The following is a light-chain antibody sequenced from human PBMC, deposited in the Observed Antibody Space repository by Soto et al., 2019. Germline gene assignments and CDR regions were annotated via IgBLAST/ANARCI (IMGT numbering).Light chain of an antibody. CDR3: QQYGGSTPGYT. J-gene: IGKJ2*01. V-gene: IGKV3-20*01. Sequence: EIVLTQSPGTLFLSPGERATLSCRASQSVSSSFLAWYQQKPGQAPRLLIYGASSRATGIPDRFSGSGSGTDFTLTISRLEPEDFAVYYCQQYGGSTPGYTFGQGTNLEIK. CDR1: QSVSSSF. CDR2: GAS.